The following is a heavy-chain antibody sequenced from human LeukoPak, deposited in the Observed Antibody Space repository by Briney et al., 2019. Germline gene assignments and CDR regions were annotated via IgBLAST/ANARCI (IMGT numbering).Heavy chain of an antibody. CDR1: GGSFSGYY. CDR3: ARGGYSYDDY. CDR2: INHSGST. V-gene: IGHV4-34*01. J-gene: IGHJ4*02. D-gene: IGHD5-18*01. Sequence: PSETLSLTCAVYGGSFSGYYWSWIRQPPGKGLEWIWEINHSGSTNYNPSLKSRVTISVDTSKNQFSLKLSSVTAADTAVYYCARGGYSYDDYWGQGTLVTVSS.